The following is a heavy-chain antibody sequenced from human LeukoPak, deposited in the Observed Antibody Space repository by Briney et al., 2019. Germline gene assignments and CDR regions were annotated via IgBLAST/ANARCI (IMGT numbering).Heavy chain of an antibody. Sequence: SVKVSCKPSGGTFSSYTISWVRQAPGQGLEWMGRIIPILGIANYAQKFQGRVTITADKSTSTAYMELSSLRSEDTAVYYCARANSDYYDSSGYYGYAFDIWGQGTMVTVSS. J-gene: IGHJ3*02. CDR3: ARANSDYYDSSGYYGYAFDI. D-gene: IGHD3-22*01. CDR1: GGTFSSYT. CDR2: IIPILGIA. V-gene: IGHV1-69*02.